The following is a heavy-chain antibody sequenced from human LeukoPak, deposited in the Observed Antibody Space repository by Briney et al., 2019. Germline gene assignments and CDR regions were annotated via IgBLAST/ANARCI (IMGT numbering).Heavy chain of an antibody. J-gene: IGHJ5*02. V-gene: IGHV1-2*02. CDR1: GYTFTGYY. D-gene: IGHD3-3*01. Sequence: ASVKVSCKASGYTFTGYYMHWVRQAPGQGLEWMGWINPNSGGTNYAQKLQGRVTMTTDTSTSTAYMELRSLRSDDTAVYYCARGGTIFGQGWFDPWGQGTLVTVSS. CDR2: INPNSGGT. CDR3: ARGGTIFGQGWFDP.